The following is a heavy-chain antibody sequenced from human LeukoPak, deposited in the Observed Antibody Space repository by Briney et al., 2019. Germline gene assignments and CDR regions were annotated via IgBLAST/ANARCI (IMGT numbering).Heavy chain of an antibody. CDR3: AREGRRRLQLSPFRAHARVVTREIDY. CDR2: IWYDGSNK. J-gene: IGHJ4*02. V-gene: IGHV3-33*08. CDR1: GFTVSSNY. D-gene: IGHD5-24*01. Sequence: PGGSLRLSCAASGFTVSSNYMSWVRQAPGKGLEWVAVIWYDGSNKYYADSVKGRFTISRDNSKNTLYLQMNSLRAEDTAVYYCAREGRRRLQLSPFRAHARVVTREIDYWGQGTLVTVSS.